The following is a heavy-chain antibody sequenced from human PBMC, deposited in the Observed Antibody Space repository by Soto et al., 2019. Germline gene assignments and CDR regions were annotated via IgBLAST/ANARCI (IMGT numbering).Heavy chain of an antibody. D-gene: IGHD3-10*01. CDR1: GFTFNNYA. V-gene: IGHV3-23*01. CDR3: AKGRGGSGSLTPRVDF. J-gene: IGHJ4*02. CDR2: ISGGGDTT. Sequence: EVQLLESGGGLVQPGGSLRLSCAASGFTFNNYAMTWVRQAPGKGLEWVSDISGGGDTTSYADSLKGRFTVSGAGSKNSMNLQMSSLIAEDTSLYYCAKGRGGSGSLTPRVDFWGQGTLVTVSS.